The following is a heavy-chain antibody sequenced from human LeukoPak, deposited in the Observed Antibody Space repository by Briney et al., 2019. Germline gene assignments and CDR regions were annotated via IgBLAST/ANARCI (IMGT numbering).Heavy chain of an antibody. CDR1: GFTFSSYA. V-gene: IGHV3-23*01. D-gene: IGHD2-2*01. CDR3: ANIVVVPAAIDY. Sequence: GGSLRLSCAASGFTFSSYAMSWVRQAPGKGLEWVSAISGSGGRTYYADSVKGRFTISRDNSKNTLYLQMNSLRAEDTAVYYCANIVVVPAAIDYWGQGTLVTVSS. CDR2: ISGSGGRT. J-gene: IGHJ4*02.